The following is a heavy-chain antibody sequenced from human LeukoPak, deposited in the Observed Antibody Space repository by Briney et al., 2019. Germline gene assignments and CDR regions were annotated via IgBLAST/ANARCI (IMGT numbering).Heavy chain of an antibody. CDR3: ARCSGWAFKN. J-gene: IGHJ4*02. Sequence: GGSLRLSCAASGFTFSSYAMHWGRQDPGKGLEWVAVISYDGSNKYYADSVKGRFTISRDNSKNSLYLQMDSLRAEDTAIYYCARCSGWAFKNWGQGNLVTVSS. V-gene: IGHV3-30*04. D-gene: IGHD6-19*01. CDR1: GFTFSSYA. CDR2: ISYDGSNK.